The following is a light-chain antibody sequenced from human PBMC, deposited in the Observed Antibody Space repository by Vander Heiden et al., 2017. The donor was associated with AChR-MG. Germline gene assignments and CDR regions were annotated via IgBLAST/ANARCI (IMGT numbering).Light chain of an antibody. CDR2: KAS. J-gene: IGKJ1*01. CDR3: QQYSTYPRT. Sequence: DIQMTQSPSTLSASVGDRVTITCRASQSISSWLAWYQQKPGKAPNLLIYKASSLESGVPSRFSGSGSGTEFTLTISSLHPDDFATYYCQQYSTYPRTFGQGTKVEIK. V-gene: IGKV1-5*03. CDR1: QSISSW.